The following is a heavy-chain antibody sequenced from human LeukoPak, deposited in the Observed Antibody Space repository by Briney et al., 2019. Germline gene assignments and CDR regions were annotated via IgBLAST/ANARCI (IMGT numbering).Heavy chain of an antibody. Sequence: SETLSLTCTVSGGYISSTSYLWGWVRQPPGEGLEWIGSIYHGGRTFYNPSLKSRVTVSADTSKNHISLTVRSVTAADTAVYYCARQIPDERGYYQYYSDYWGQGTLVTVSS. J-gene: IGHJ4*02. CDR1: GGYISSTSYL. CDR3: ARQIPDERGYYQYYSDY. V-gene: IGHV4-39*01. D-gene: IGHD3-22*01. CDR2: IYHGGRT.